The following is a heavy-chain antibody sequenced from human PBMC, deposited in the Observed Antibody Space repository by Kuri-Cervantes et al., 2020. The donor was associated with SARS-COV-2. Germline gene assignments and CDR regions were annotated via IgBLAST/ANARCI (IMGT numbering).Heavy chain of an antibody. J-gene: IGHJ4*02. V-gene: IGHV1-69*06. Sequence: LVKVSCKASGGTFSSYAISWVRQAPGQGLEWMGGIIPIFGTSNYAQNFQGRVTITADKSTSTAYMELSSLRSEDTAVYYCARVEMTTIKFDYWGQGTLVTVSS. CDR1: GGTFSSYA. CDR3: ARVEMTTIKFDY. D-gene: IGHD5-24*01. CDR2: IIPIFGTS.